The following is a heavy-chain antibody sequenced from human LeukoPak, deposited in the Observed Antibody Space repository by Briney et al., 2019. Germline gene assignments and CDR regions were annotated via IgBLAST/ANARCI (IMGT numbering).Heavy chain of an antibody. D-gene: IGHD3-16*01. Sequence: GGSPRLSSAASGFTSDDYGMSCGCPAPGKGLEWVSGINWNGGSTGYADSVKGRFTIARDNAKNSLYLQMNSLRAEDTAVYYCASWLRLGVGTLDYWGQGTLVTVSS. V-gene: IGHV3-20*03. CDR3: ASWLRLGVGTLDY. J-gene: IGHJ4*02. CDR1: GFTSDDYG. CDR2: INWNGGST.